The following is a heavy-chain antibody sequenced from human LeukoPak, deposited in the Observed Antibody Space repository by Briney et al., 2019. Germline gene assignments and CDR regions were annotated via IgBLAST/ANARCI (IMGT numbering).Heavy chain of an antibody. CDR1: GFTFSSFG. CDR3: AKDWGITLNYFDY. J-gene: IGHJ4*02. Sequence: PGGSLRLSCAASGFTFSSFGMHWVRQAPGKGLEWVAFIRYSGNNQYYADSVKGRFTISRDNSKNTLHLQMNSLRADDTAVYYCAKDWGITLNYFDYWGQGTLVTVSS. CDR2: IRYSGNNQ. D-gene: IGHD3-16*01. V-gene: IGHV3-30*02.